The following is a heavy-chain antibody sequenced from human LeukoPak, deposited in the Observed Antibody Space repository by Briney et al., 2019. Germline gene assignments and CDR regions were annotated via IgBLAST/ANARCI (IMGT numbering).Heavy chain of an antibody. J-gene: IGHJ4*02. D-gene: IGHD6-13*01. V-gene: IGHV4-39*07. CDR3: ARAGLQQLVLFTFDY. CDR2: IYYSGST. Sequence: PSETLSLTCTVSGGSISSSSYYWGWIRQPPGKGLEWIGSIYYSGSTYYNPSLKSRVTISVDTSKNQFSLKLSSVTAADTAVYYCARAGLQQLVLFTFDYWGQGTLVTVSS. CDR1: GGSISSSSYY.